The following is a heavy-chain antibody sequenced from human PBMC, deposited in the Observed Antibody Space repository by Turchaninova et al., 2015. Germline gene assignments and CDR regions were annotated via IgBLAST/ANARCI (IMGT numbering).Heavy chain of an antibody. D-gene: IGHD4-17*01. V-gene: IGHV4-59*01. CDR1: GGSISSYY. J-gene: IGHJ2*01. Sequence: QVQLQESGPGLVKPSETLSLTCTVSGGSISSYYWSWIRQAPGKGLEWIGYIYYSGSTNYNPSLKSRVTLSLDTSKNQFSVKLSSVTAADTAVYYCARRGDANNCYLDLWGRGTLVTVSS. CDR3: ARRGDANNCYLDL. CDR2: IYYSGST.